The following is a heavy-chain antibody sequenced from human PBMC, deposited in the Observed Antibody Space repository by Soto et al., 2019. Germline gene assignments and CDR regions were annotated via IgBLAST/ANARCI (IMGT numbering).Heavy chain of an antibody. CDR1: GGSLSGYY. CDR2: IHPSGST. V-gene: IGHV4-34*02. D-gene: IGHD4-4*01. CDR3: ARGRDHYKTGNY. J-gene: IGHJ4*02. Sequence: QVQLQQWGAGLLKPSESLSLTCAVYGGSLSGYYWSWVRQPPGKGLEWIGEIHPSGSTNFNPSLETRLTMSLDTSQNQFSLKVSSVTAADTAMYYCARGRDHYKTGNYWGQGTLVSVSS.